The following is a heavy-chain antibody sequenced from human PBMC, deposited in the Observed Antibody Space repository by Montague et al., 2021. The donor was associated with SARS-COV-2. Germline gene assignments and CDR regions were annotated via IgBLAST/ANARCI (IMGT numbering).Heavy chain of an antibody. Sequence: PALVKPTQTLTLTCTFSGFSLSTSGMRASWIRQPPGTALEWLARXDWDDDKFYSTSLKTRLTISKDTSKNQVALTMTNMDPVDTATYYCARSYYDILTAYYTPFDYWGQGTLVTVSS. CDR1: GFSLSTSGMR. CDR2: XDWDDDK. CDR3: ARSYYDILTAYYTPFDY. J-gene: IGHJ4*02. D-gene: IGHD3-9*01. V-gene: IGHV2-70*04.